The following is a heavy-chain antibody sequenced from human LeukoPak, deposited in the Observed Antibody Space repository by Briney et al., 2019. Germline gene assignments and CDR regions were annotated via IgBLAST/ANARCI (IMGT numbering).Heavy chain of an antibody. CDR3: ARSLEMATITIDY. D-gene: IGHD5-24*01. CDR2: ISAYNGNT. Sequence: ATVTVSCKASGYPFNNYDISWVRQAPGQGLEWMGWISAYNGNTNYAQKLQGRVTMTTDTSTSTAYMELSRLRSDDTAVYYCARSLEMATITIDYWGQGTLVTVSS. V-gene: IGHV1-18*01. J-gene: IGHJ4*02. CDR1: GYPFNNYD.